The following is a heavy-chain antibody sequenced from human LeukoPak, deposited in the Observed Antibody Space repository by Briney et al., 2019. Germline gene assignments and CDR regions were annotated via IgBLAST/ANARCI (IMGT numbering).Heavy chain of an antibody. V-gene: IGHV3-53*01. CDR1: GFTLSSYS. J-gene: IGHJ6*03. CDR2: IYKNAIT. Sequence: GGSLRLSCAASGFTLSSYSMNWVRQAPGKGLEWVSVIYKNAITYHADTVKGRFTISRDNAKNMLYLQMNSLRADDTAVYYCARSLRVRGVPDYMDVWGKGTTVIISS. D-gene: IGHD3-10*01. CDR3: ARSLRVRGVPDYMDV.